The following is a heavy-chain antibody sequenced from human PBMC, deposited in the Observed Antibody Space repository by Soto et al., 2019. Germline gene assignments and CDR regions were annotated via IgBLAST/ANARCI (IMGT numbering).Heavy chain of an antibody. V-gene: IGHV4-59*01. CDR2: IYYSGST. Sequence: SETLSLTCTVSGGSISSYYWSWIRQPPGEGLEWIGYIYYSGSTNYNPSLKSRVTISVDTSKNQFSLKLSSVTAADTAVYYCARAASPDAFDIWGQGTMVTVSS. CDR1: GGSISSYY. CDR3: ARAASPDAFDI. J-gene: IGHJ3*02.